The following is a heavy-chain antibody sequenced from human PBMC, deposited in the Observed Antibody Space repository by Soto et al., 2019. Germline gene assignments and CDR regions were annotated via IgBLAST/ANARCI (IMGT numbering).Heavy chain of an antibody. J-gene: IGHJ4*02. CDR1: GGSISSGGYS. Sequence: SETLSLTCAVSGGSISSGGYSWSWIRQPPGKGLEWIGYIYHSGSTYYNPSLKSRVTISVDRSKNQFSLKLSSVTAADTAVYYCARTGIAVAVPYYFDYWGQGTLVTVSS. D-gene: IGHD6-19*01. CDR2: IYHSGST. V-gene: IGHV4-30-2*01. CDR3: ARTGIAVAVPYYFDY.